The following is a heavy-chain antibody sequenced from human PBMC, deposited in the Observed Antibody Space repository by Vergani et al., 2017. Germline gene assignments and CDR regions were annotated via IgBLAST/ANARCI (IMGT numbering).Heavy chain of an antibody. Sequence: QVHLVESGGGVVQPGRSLRLSCVVSGFTSSYYGMHWVRQAPGKGLEWVAVISYDGTQKYYADSVKGRFTISRDNSKSTLYLQMNSLRTEDTAVYYCATKSWGRPGGQIGYFREWGQGTLVTVSS. CDR3: ATKSWGRPGGQIGYFRE. CDR1: GFTSSYYG. CDR2: ISYDGTQK. J-gene: IGHJ1*01. V-gene: IGHV3-30*03. D-gene: IGHD3-16*01.